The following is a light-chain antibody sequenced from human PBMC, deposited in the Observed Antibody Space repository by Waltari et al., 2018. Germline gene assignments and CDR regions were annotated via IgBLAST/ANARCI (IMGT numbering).Light chain of an antibody. CDR1: RYNVGDLA. J-gene: IGLJ3*02. V-gene: IGLV10-54*04. CDR2: RNN. Sequence: HAGLTQPPSVSKGLRQTATLTCTGNRYNVGDLAVAWLQQHQGHPPKLLSYRNNNRPSGISERFSASRSGHTDSLTITGLQPDDEADYYCSAWDSSLSAWVFGGGTKLTVL. CDR3: SAWDSSLSAWV.